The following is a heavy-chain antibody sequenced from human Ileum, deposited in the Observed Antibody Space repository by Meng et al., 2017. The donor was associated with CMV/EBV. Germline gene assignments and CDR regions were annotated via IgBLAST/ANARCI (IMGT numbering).Heavy chain of an antibody. J-gene: IGHJ4*02. CDR2: IYHSGGT. Sequence: CAVSGGSISRSNSWSWVRQPPGKGLKWIGEIYHSGGTTYNPSLRSRVTISVDKAKNQFSLNLSSVTAADTAVYYCARIGSSGWFDYWGQGTLVTVSS. CDR3: ARIGSSGWFDY. V-gene: IGHV4-4*02. CDR1: GGSISRSNS. D-gene: IGHD6-19*01.